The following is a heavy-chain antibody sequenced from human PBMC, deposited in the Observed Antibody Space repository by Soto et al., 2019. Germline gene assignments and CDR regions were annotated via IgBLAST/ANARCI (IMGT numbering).Heavy chain of an antibody. V-gene: IGHV4-39*01. CDR1: GGSISSSSYY. Sequence: SETLSLTCTVSGGSISSSSYYGGWIRQPPGKGLEWIGNVYYGGSTYYNPSLKSRVTISVETSKSQFSLKLSSVTAADTAVYYCAGGDYYHSSGYYFYYYTMDVWGQGTTVTVSS. CDR3: AGGDYYHSSGYYFYYYTMDV. CDR2: VYYGGST. J-gene: IGHJ6*02. D-gene: IGHD3-22*01.